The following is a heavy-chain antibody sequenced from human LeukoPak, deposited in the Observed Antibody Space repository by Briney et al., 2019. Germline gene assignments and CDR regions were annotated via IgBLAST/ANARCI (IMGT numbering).Heavy chain of an antibody. CDR3: ARVDPPTVSRYFTRQWWFDP. CDR2: ISAYNGNT. J-gene: IGHJ5*02. V-gene: IGHV1-18*01. Sequence: PGASVKVSCKASGYTFTSYGISWVRQAPGQGLEWMGWISAYNGNTNYAQKLQGRVTMTTDTSTSTAYMELRSLRSDDTAVYYCARVDPPTVSRYFTRQWWFDPWGQGTLVTVSS. D-gene: IGHD3-16*02. CDR1: GYTFTSYG.